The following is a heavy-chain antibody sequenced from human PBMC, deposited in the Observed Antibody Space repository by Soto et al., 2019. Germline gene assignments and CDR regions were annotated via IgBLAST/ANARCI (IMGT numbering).Heavy chain of an antibody. Sequence: EVHLVDSGGGLVQPGGSLRLSCAASGFTFSNYRMHWVRQTPAKGLEYVSVIDSRGDSTWYADSVKGRFTISRDNSENTLYLQMGSLRVEDMAIYYCAREDRLGGGGKEWGQGTLVTVSS. V-gene: IGHV3-64*07. D-gene: IGHD2-15*01. CDR3: AREDRLGGGGKE. CDR2: IDSRGDST. J-gene: IGHJ4*02. CDR1: GFTFSNYR.